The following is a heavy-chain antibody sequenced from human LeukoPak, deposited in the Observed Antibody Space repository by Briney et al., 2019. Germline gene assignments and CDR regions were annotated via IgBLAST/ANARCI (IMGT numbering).Heavy chain of an antibody. J-gene: IGHJ4*02. V-gene: IGHV4-31*03. CDR1: GGSINSDGHY. CDR2: IYYNGST. CDR3: ASVSVLRFEEDY. Sequence: PSQTLSLTCTVSGGSINSDGHYWSWLRQHPGKGLEWIGYIYYNGSTYYNPSLKSRITILVDMSKNQFSLKLSSVTAADTAVYYCASVSVLRFEEDYWGQGTLVTVSS. D-gene: IGHD3-3*01.